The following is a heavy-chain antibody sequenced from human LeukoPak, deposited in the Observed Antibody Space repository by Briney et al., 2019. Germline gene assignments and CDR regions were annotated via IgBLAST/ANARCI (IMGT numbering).Heavy chain of an antibody. Sequence: SGGSLRLSCAASGFTFSSYEMNWVRQAPGKGLEWVSYISSSGSTIYYAESVKGRFTISRDNSKNTLYLQMNSLRAEDTAIYYCAKSKRIAYCGGDCYFFDYWGQGTLVTVSS. CDR1: GFTFSSYE. CDR2: ISSSGSTI. D-gene: IGHD2-21*02. J-gene: IGHJ4*02. V-gene: IGHV3-48*03. CDR3: AKSKRIAYCGGDCYFFDY.